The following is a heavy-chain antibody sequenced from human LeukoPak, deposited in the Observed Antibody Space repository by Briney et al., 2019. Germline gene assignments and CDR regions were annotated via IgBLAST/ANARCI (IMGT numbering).Heavy chain of an antibody. D-gene: IGHD3-10*01. CDR1: GGSMSTYY. V-gene: IGHV4-59*01. CDR2: IYYSGST. Sequence: YPSETLSPTCTVSGGSMSTYYWSWIRQSPGKGLEWIGYIYYSGSTSYNPSLKSRLTISIDTSKTQFYLKLSSVTAADTAVYYCARVVYSGSWGYFDYWGQGILVTVSS. J-gene: IGHJ4*02. CDR3: ARVVYSGSWGYFDY.